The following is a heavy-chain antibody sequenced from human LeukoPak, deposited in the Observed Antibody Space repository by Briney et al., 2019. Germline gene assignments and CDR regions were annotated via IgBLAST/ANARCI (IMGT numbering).Heavy chain of an antibody. Sequence: GASVKVSCKASGYTFTSYDINWVRQATGQGLEWMGWMNPNSGNTGYAQKFQGRVTITRNTSISTAYMELSSLRSEDTAVYYCARECSGGSCYSLDYWGQGTLVTVSS. D-gene: IGHD2-15*01. V-gene: IGHV1-8*03. J-gene: IGHJ4*02. CDR1: GYTFTSYD. CDR3: ARECSGGSCYSLDY. CDR2: MNPNSGNT.